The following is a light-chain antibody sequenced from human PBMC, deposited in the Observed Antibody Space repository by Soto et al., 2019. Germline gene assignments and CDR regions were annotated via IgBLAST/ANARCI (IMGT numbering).Light chain of an antibody. CDR3: RSFAGTNSLYV. J-gene: IGLJ1*01. V-gene: IGLV2-8*01. CDR2: EVD. CDR1: SSDVGAYNY. Sequence: QSALTQPPSASGSPGQSVTISCTGTSSDVGAYNYVSWYQQYPGKAPKLMIYEVDKRPSGVPDRFSGSNAGSTASLTVSGLQAEDEADYYCRSFAGTNSLYVFGTGTKLTVL.